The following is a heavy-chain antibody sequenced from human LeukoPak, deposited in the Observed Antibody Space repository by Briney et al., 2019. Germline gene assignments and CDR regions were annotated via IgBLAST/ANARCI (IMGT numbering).Heavy chain of an antibody. CDR3: AKATDDYSNPFDY. CDR2: ISGSGGST. V-gene: IGHV3-23*01. D-gene: IGHD4-11*01. Sequence: GGSLRLSCAASGFTFSSYGMHWVRQAPGKGLEWVSAISGSGGSTYYADSVKGRFTISRDNSKNTLYLQMNSLRAEDTAVYYCAKATDDYSNPFDYWGQGTLVTVSS. J-gene: IGHJ4*02. CDR1: GFTFSSYG.